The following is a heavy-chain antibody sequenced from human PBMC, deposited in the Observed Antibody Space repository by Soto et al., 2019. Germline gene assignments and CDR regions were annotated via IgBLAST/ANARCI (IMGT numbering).Heavy chain of an antibody. CDR1: GFTFSTYA. D-gene: IGHD6-19*01. Sequence: QVQLVESGGGVVQPGRSLRLSCAASGFTFSTYAMHWVRQAPGKGLEWVAVMSYDGSNTYYSDSVKGRFIISRDNSKNTLYLQMNSLRGNDTAVYYCARDPGISGWSLAPDYWGQGTLVTVSS. V-gene: IGHV3-30-3*01. CDR2: MSYDGSNT. CDR3: ARDPGISGWSLAPDY. J-gene: IGHJ4*02.